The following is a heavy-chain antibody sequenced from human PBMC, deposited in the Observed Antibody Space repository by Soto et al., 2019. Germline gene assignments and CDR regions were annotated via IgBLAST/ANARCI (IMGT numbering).Heavy chain of an antibody. J-gene: IGHJ6*02. CDR3: ARVFGFGGMDV. D-gene: IGHD3-10*01. CDR1: GGSISSGGYY. CDR2: IYYSGST. V-gene: IGHV4-31*03. Sequence: QVQLQESGPGLVKPSQTLSLTCTVSGGSISSGGYYGSWIRQHPGKGLEWIGYIYYSGSTYYNPSLKSRVTISVDTYKNQFALKLSSVTAADTAVYYCARVFGFGGMDVWGQGTTVTVSS.